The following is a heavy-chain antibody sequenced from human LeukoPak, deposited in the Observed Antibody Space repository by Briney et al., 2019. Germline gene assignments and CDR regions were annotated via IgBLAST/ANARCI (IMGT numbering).Heavy chain of an antibody. J-gene: IGHJ4*02. CDR2: INHSGST. Sequence: TSKTLSLTCTVSGYSISSGYYWGWIRQPPGKGLEWIGEINHSGSTNYNPSLKSRVTISVDTSKNQFSLKLSSVTAADTAVYYCARAWQWLVIFDYWGQGTLVTVSS. D-gene: IGHD6-19*01. CDR3: ARAWQWLVIFDY. CDR1: GYSISSGYY. V-gene: IGHV4-38-2*02.